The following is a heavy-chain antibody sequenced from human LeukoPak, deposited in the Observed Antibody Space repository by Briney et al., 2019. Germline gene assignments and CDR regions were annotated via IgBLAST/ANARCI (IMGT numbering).Heavy chain of an antibody. D-gene: IGHD6-6*01. J-gene: IGHJ4*02. CDR2: VSYDGSNK. CDR3: ARSTRIAPPLDY. Sequence: PGGSLRLSCAASGFTFSSYAMRWVRQAPGKGLEWVAVVSYDGSNKYYADSVKGRFTISRDNSKNTLYLQMNSLRAEDTAVYYCARSTRIAPPLDYWGQGTLVTVSS. V-gene: IGHV3-30*01. CDR1: GFTFSSYA.